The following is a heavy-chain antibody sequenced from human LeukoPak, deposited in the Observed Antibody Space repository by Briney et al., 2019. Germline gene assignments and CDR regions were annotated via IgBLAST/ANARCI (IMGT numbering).Heavy chain of an antibody. CDR1: GGSISSYY. Sequence: PSETLSLTCTVSGGSISSYYWSWIRQPPGKGLEWIGYIYCSGSTNYNPSLKSRVTISVDTSKNQFSLKLSSVTAADTAVYYCAREPANWYFDLWGRGTLVTVSS. CDR3: AREPANWYFDL. V-gene: IGHV4-59*01. J-gene: IGHJ2*01. CDR2: IYCSGST.